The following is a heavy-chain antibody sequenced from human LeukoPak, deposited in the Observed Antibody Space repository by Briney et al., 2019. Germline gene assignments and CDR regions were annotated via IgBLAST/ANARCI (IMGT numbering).Heavy chain of an antibody. J-gene: IGHJ5*02. CDR1: GGTFLSHI. CDR2: ITPVIETA. CDR3: ARVNLRGSNYNWFDP. Sequence: SVTVSCKPSGGTFLSHIFSWVRQAPGHGLEWIGKITPVIETAKYAQTFQGRVSIYTDKDTTTVYMDLSGLRPDDTVDYYCARVNLRGSNYNWFDPWGQGTRVIVSS. D-gene: IGHD3-10*01. V-gene: IGHV1-69*08.